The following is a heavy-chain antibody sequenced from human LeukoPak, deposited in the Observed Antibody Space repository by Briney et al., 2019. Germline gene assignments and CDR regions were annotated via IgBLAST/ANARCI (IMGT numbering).Heavy chain of an antibody. CDR2: ISSSSGTI. Sequence: GGSLRLSCAASGFTFSSYSMNWVRQAPGKGLEWVSYISSSSGTIEYADSVKGRFTISRDNAKNSLYLQMNSLRAEDTAVYYCAREAWESYGAFDIWGQGTMVTVSS. D-gene: IGHD1-26*01. CDR1: GFTFSSYS. CDR3: AREAWESYGAFDI. V-gene: IGHV3-48*01. J-gene: IGHJ3*02.